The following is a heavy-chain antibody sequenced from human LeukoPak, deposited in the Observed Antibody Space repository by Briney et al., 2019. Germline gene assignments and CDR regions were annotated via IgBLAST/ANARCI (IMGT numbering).Heavy chain of an antibody. CDR2: ISSSSSYI. V-gene: IGHV3-21*01. CDR3: ARDGRNGLDDYVWGSYRHDAFDI. Sequence: SGGSLRLSCAASGFTFSSYSMNWVRQAPGKGLEWVSFISSSSSYIYYADSVKGRFTISRDNAKNSLYLQMNSLRAEDTAVYYCARDGRNGLDDYVWGSYRHDAFDIWGQGTMVTVSS. D-gene: IGHD3-16*02. J-gene: IGHJ3*02. CDR1: GFTFSSYS.